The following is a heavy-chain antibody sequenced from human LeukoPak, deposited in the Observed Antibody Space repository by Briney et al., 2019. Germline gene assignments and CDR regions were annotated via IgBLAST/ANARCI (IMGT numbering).Heavy chain of an antibody. CDR2: ISYDGSNK. D-gene: IGHD6-13*01. V-gene: IGHV3-30*18. CDR1: GFTFSSYG. CDR3: AKGGGSSSWFYYYYYGMDV. J-gene: IGHJ6*02. Sequence: GGSLRLSCAASGFTFSSYGMHWVRQAPGKGLEWVAVISYDGSNKYYADSVKGRFTISRDNSKNTLYLQMNSLRAEDTAVYYCAKGGGSSSWFYYYYYGMDVWGQGTTVTVSS.